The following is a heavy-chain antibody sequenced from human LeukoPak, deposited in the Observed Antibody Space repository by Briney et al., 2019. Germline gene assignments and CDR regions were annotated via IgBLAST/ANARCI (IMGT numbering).Heavy chain of an antibody. J-gene: IGHJ1*01. CDR2: IWYDGSNK. Sequence: GGTLRLSCAASGFTFSSYGMHWVRQAPGKGLEWVAVIWYDGSNKYYADSVKGRFTISRDNSKNRLYLQMNSLRAEDTAVYYCAKGSAVWGSFRSWPEYFKHWGQGTLVTVSS. D-gene: IGHD3-16*02. V-gene: IGHV3-33*06. CDR3: AKGSAVWGSFRSWPEYFKH. CDR1: GFTFSSYG.